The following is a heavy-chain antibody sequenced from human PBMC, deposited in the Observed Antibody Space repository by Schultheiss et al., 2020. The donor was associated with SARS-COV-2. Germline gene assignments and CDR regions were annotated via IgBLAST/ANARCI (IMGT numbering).Heavy chain of an antibody. D-gene: IGHD2-2*02. J-gene: IGHJ4*02. Sequence: GGSLRLSCAASGFTFSSYGIHWVRQAPGKGLEWVSYISSSSSTIYYADSVKGRFTISRDNAKNSLYLQMNSLRDEDTAVYYCARLGCSSTSCYTTDYWGQGTLVTVSS. CDR2: ISSSSSTI. CDR1: GFTFSSYG. V-gene: IGHV3-48*02. CDR3: ARLGCSSTSCYTTDY.